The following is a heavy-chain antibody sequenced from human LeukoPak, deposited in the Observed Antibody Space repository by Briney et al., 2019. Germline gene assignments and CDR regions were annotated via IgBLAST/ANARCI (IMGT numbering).Heavy chain of an antibody. D-gene: IGHD6-13*01. CDR3: ARDPYTSSWYWAFDI. Sequence: GGSLRLSCAASGLTVSGNYMTWVRQAPGQGLESVSVISSGGSTYYADSVKGRFTIARDSSKNTLYLQMNSLRPGDTAVYYCARDPYTSSWYWAFDIWGQGTMVTVSS. CDR2: ISSGGST. J-gene: IGHJ3*02. CDR1: GLTVSGNY. V-gene: IGHV3-66*02.